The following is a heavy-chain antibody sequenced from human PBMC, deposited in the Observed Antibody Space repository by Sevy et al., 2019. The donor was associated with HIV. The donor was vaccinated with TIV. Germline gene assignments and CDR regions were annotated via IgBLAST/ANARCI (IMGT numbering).Heavy chain of an antibody. Sequence: GGSLRLSCAASGFTFHTFWMQWVRQAPGKGREWVANIRQDGNEIYYADSVKGRFTISRDNAMQSLYLEMNNLRVEDSGIYCCARRYFDVWGQGTLVTVSS. V-gene: IGHV3-7*01. CDR3: ARRYFDV. J-gene: IGHJ4*02. CDR1: GFTFHTFW. CDR2: IRQDGNEI.